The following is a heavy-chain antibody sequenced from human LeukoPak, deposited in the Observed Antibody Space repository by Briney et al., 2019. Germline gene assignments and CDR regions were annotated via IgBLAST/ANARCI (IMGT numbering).Heavy chain of an antibody. J-gene: IGHJ4*02. CDR3: ARGSSSWFPFFDY. V-gene: IGHV3-64*01. D-gene: IGHD6-13*01. Sequence: GRSLRLSCAASGFTFSSYAMHWVRQAPGKGLEYVSAISSNGGTTYYANSVKGRFTISRDNSKNTLYLQMGSLRAEDMAVYYCARGSSSWFPFFDYWGQGTLVTVSS. CDR2: ISSNGGTT. CDR1: GFTFSSYA.